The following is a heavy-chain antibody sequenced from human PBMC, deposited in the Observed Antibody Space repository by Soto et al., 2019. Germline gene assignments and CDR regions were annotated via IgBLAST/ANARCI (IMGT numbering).Heavy chain of an antibody. Sequence: EVQLLESGGGLVQPGGSLTLSCAASGFTFSSYAMSWVRQAPGKGLEWVSAISGSGLNTYYAESVKGRFTISRDNPKNTLYLQLNSLRAEDTAIYYCAKAFPPYYGSGSSYYFTFWGQGTLVTVSS. V-gene: IGHV3-23*01. D-gene: IGHD3-10*01. CDR1: GFTFSSYA. J-gene: IGHJ4*02. CDR3: AKAFPPYYGSGSSYYFTF. CDR2: ISGSGLNT.